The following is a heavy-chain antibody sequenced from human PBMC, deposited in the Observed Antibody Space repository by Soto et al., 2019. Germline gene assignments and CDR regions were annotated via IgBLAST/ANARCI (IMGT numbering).Heavy chain of an antibody. CDR3: ARGYYGSGSYNGMDV. Sequence: QVQLQQWGAGLLKPSETLSLTCSVYGGSFSGYYLSWIRQHPGKGLEWIGEINHSGNTNYNPTLKSRLKISVDTSKKQFSLKLTAVTAADTGVYYCARGYYGSGSYNGMDVWGQGTTVTVSS. J-gene: IGHJ6*02. CDR2: INHSGNT. D-gene: IGHD3-10*01. V-gene: IGHV4-34*01. CDR1: GGSFSGYY.